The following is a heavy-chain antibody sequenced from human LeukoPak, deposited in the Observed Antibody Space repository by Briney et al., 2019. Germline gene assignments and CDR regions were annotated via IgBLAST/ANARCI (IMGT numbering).Heavy chain of an antibody. Sequence: SETLSLTCAVSGGXFSGYYWSWIRQPPGKGLEWIGEINHSGNTNYNPSLKGRVTISVDTSNNQFSLKLSSVTAADTAVYYCARDGDMLATIFDFWGQGTLVTVSS. CDR2: INHSGNT. CDR1: GGXFSGYY. V-gene: IGHV4-34*01. D-gene: IGHD5-12*01. CDR3: ARDGDMLATIFDF. J-gene: IGHJ4*02.